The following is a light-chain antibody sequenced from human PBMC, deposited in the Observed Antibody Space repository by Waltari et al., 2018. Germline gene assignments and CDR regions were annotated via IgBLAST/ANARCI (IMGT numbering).Light chain of an antibody. J-gene: IGKJ4*01. CDR1: QGLSSY. CDR2: AAS. V-gene: IGKV1-9*01. Sequence: DIQLTQSPFFLSASIGDRVTITCRASQGLSSYLAWYQQKPGKAPKLLIYAASTLQSGVPSRFIGSGSGTEFTLTISSLQPEDFATYYCQELNTYPQSLTFGGGTKVEI. CDR3: QELNTYPQSLT.